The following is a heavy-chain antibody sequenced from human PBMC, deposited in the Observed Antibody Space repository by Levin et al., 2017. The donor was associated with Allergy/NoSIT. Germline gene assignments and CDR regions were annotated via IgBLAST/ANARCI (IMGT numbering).Heavy chain of an antibody. Sequence: GGSLRLSCAASGFTVSSNYMSWVRQAPGKGLEWLSVIYSGGSTYYADSVKGRFTISRDNSKNMLYLQMNSLRVEDTAVYYCARGYSSGCFDYWGQGTLVIVSS. CDR3: ARGYSSGCFDY. CDR2: IYSGGST. CDR1: GFTVSSNY. V-gene: IGHV3-53*01. D-gene: IGHD6-19*01. J-gene: IGHJ4*02.